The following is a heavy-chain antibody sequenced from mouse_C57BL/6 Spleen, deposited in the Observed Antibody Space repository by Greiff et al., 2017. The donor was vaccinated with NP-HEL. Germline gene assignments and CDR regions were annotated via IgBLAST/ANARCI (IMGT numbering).Heavy chain of an antibody. CDR2: ISNGGGST. D-gene: IGHD2-4*01. CDR1: GFTFSDYY. J-gene: IGHJ4*01. V-gene: IGHV5-12*01. CDR3: ARRYDYDGGYYAMDY. Sequence: EVQRVESGGGLVQPGGSLKLSCAASGFTFSDYYMYWVRQTPEKRLEWVAYISNGGGSTYYPDTVKGRFTISRDNAKNTLYLQMSRLKSEDTAMYYCARRYDYDGGYYAMDYWGQGTSVTVSS.